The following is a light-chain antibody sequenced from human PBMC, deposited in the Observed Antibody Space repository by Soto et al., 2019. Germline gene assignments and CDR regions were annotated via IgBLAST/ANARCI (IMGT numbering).Light chain of an antibody. CDR2: GAS. CDR1: QSLSSSY. J-gene: IGKJ4*01. CDR3: QQRSKLPRT. V-gene: IGKV3D-20*02. Sequence: EFVLTQSPGTLSLSPGERATLSCRASQSLSSSYLAWYQQKPGQAPRLLIYGASSRATGIPDRFSGSGSGTDFTLTISRLEPEDFAVYFCQQRSKLPRTFGGGTKIEVK.